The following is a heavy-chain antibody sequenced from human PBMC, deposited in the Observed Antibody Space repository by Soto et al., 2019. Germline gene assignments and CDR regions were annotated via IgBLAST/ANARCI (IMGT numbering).Heavy chain of an antibody. CDR3: AKALGELSPESYDY. D-gene: IGHD3-16*02. J-gene: IGHJ4*02. V-gene: IGHV3-30*18. CDR2: ISYDGSDK. CDR1: GFTFSSYA. Sequence: QVQLVESGGGVVQPGRSLRLSCAASGFTFSSYAMHWVRQAPGKGLEWVAVISYDGSDKYYAASVKGRFTISRDNSKNTPNLQMNSLRSDDTAVYYCAKALGELSPESYDYWGQGTLITVSS.